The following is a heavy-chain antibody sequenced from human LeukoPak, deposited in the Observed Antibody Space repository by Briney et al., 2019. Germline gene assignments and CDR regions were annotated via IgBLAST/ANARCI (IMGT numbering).Heavy chain of an antibody. CDR1: GGTFSSYA. V-gene: IGHV1-69*06. D-gene: IGHD6-19*01. J-gene: IGHJ5*02. Sequence: GSSVKVSCKASGGTFSSYAISWVRQAPGQGLEWMGGIIPIFGTANYAQKFQGRVTITADKSTSTAYMELSSLRSEDTAVYYCARDGDIAVAGYNWFDPWGQGTLVTVSS. CDR2: IIPIFGTA. CDR3: ARDGDIAVAGYNWFDP.